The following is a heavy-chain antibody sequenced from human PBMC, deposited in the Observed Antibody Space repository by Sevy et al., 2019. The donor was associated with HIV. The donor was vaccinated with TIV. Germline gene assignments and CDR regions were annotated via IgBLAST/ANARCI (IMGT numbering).Heavy chain of an antibody. J-gene: IGHJ4*02. V-gene: IGHV1-69*13. D-gene: IGHD6-19*01. CDR2: IIPILGTV. CDR1: GGTFSSYG. CDR3: ARGGGNGWYYFDY. Sequence: ASVKVSCKASGGTFSSYGIGWVRQAPGQGLEWMGGIIPILGTVNYAQKFQGRVTITADESTKTVYMELSSLRSEDTAVYYCARGGGNGWYYFDYWGQETLVTVSS.